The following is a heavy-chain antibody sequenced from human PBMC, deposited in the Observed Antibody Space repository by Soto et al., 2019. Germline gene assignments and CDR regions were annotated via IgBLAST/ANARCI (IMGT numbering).Heavy chain of an antibody. CDR3: ARSSVVVTAISY. Sequence: PGGSLRLSCAASGFSFLNYWMSWVRQAPGKGLEWVANIKQDGSDKTYADSVKGRFTISRDNSKNTLYLQMNSLRAEDTAVYYCARSSVVVTAISYWGQGTLVTVSS. CDR2: IKQDGSDK. V-gene: IGHV3-7*01. J-gene: IGHJ4*02. CDR1: GFSFLNYW. D-gene: IGHD2-21*02.